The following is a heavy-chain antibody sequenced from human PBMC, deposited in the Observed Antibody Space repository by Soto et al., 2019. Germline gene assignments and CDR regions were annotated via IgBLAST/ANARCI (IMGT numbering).Heavy chain of an antibody. V-gene: IGHV1-18*01. Sequence: ASVKVSCKASGYTFHFYGLTWVRQAPGQGLEGMGWISGFNGNKNYEADLQGRVTMTTGTSTSTAHMELSVLGPDDRAGIYCACNCVSFGYGSLDFDPWGQGTLVTVSS. D-gene: IGHD3-3*01. CDR3: ACNCVSFGYGSLDFDP. CDR2: ISGFNGNK. CDR1: GYTFHFYG. J-gene: IGHJ5*02.